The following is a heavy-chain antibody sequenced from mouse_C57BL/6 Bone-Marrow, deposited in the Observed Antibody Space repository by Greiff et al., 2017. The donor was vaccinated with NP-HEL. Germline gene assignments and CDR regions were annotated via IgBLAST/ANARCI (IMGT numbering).Heavy chain of an antibody. D-gene: IGHD1-1*01. CDR2: IDPENGDT. CDR1: GFNIKDDY. J-gene: IGHJ4*01. CDR3: TGSTLMDY. V-gene: IGHV14-4*01. Sequence: VQLQQSGAELVRPGASVKLSCTASGFNIKDDYMHWVKQRPEQGLEWIGWIDPENGDTEYASKFQGKATITADTSSNTAYLQLSSLTSEDTAVYYCTGSTLMDYWGQGTSVTVSS.